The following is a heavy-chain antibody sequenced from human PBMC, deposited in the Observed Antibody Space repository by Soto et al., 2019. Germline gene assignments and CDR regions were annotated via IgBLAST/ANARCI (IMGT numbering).Heavy chain of an antibody. J-gene: IGHJ4*02. D-gene: IGHD2-15*01. CDR1: GFNVGAFA. CDR2: ISVSDAFI. V-gene: IGHV3-23*01. CDR3: AKLRAKSHIAVPFDY. Sequence: PGGSLRLSCAASGFNVGAFAVNWVRQAPGKGLEWVSGISVSDAFIYYADSVRGRFSISRDNSKNTLYLQMNSLTAEDTAVYFCAKLRAKSHIAVPFDYWGQGSLVTASS.